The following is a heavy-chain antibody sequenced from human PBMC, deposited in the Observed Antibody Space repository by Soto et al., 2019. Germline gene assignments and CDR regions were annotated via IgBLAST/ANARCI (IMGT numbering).Heavy chain of an antibody. CDR3: ASFDWLLSFKY. J-gene: IGHJ4*02. CDR2: FDPEDGET. Sequence: KVTCMVSGYSRTGLSIYLVRQAPGKGLEWMGGFDPEDGETIYAQKFQGRVTMTEDTSTDTAYMELSSLRSEDTAVYYCASFDWLLSFKYWGQGTLVTVSS. CDR1: GYSRTGLS. D-gene: IGHD3-9*01. V-gene: IGHV1-24*01.